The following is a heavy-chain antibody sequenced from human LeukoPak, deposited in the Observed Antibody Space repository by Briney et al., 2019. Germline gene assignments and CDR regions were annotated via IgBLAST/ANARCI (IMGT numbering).Heavy chain of an antibody. CDR3: AQGLRRSRRYFGY. CDR2: ISWNRGSM. CDR1: GFTFDDYA. V-gene: IGHV3-9*01. Sequence: GGSLRLFCAASGFTFDDYAMHWVRHAPGKGLEGGSGISWNRGSMVYADSVEGRFTISRDNAKNSLYLQMHSLRAEDKALYYCAQGLRRSRRYFGYWGQGTLVTVSS. D-gene: IGHD6-13*01. J-gene: IGHJ4*02.